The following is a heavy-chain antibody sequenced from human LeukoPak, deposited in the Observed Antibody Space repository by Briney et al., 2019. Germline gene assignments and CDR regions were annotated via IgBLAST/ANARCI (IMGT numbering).Heavy chain of an antibody. V-gene: IGHV4-38-2*02. Sequence: SETLSLTCTVSGYSISSGYYWGWIRQPPGKGLERIGSIYHSGSTYYNPSLKSRVTISVDTSKNQFSLKLSSVTAADTAVYYCARVQRDYYYYMDVWGKGTTVTVSS. CDR2: IYHSGST. CDR3: ARVQRDYYYYMDV. J-gene: IGHJ6*03. CDR1: GYSISSGYY.